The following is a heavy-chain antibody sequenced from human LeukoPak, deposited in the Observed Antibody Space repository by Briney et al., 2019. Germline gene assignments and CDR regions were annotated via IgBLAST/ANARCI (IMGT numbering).Heavy chain of an antibody. D-gene: IGHD4-23*01. V-gene: IGHV4-4*09. J-gene: IGHJ6*03. CDR2: IHVSGGT. CDR3: AKGTSTVVTPNYYYYYSMDV. CDR1: GASISSYY. Sequence: PSETLSLICTVSGASISSYYWNWIRQSPGKGLEWIGYIHVSGGTSYDPSLKSRVTISIDTSKNQFSLKLSSVTAADTAVYYCAKGTSTVVTPNYYYYYSMDVWGKGTTVTVSS.